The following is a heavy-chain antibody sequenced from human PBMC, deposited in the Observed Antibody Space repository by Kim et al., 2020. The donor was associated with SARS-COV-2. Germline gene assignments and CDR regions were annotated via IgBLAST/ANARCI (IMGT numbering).Heavy chain of an antibody. CDR3: ARRDGAGESYYHGMDV. V-gene: IGHV5-10-1*01. Sequence: GESLKISCKGSGYSFTTYWISWVRQMPGKGLEWMGRIDPSDSYTNYSPSFQGHVTISADKSISTAYLQWSSLKASDTAMYYCARRDGAGESYYHGMDVWGQGPTVTVSS. J-gene: IGHJ6*02. CDR1: GYSFTTYW. CDR2: IDPSDSYT. D-gene: IGHD3-10*01.